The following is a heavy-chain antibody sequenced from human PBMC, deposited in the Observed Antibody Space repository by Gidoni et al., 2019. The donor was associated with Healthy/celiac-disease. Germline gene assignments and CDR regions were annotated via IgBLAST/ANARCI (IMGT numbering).Heavy chain of an antibody. D-gene: IGHD5-12*01. Sequence: QVQLVQSGAEVKKPGSSVKVSCKASGGTFSSYAISWVRQAPGQGLEWMGGIIPIFGTANYAQKFQGRVTITADESTSTAYMELSSLRSEDTAGYYCARDSPLTQRDGYNYGDDAFDIWGQGTMVTVSS. V-gene: IGHV1-69*01. CDR3: ARDSPLTQRDGYNYGDDAFDI. CDR2: IIPIFGTA. J-gene: IGHJ3*02. CDR1: GGTFSSYA.